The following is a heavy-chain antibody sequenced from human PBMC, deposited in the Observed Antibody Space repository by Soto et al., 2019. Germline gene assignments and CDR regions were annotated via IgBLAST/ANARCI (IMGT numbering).Heavy chain of an antibody. J-gene: IGHJ6*02. CDR1: GFTFSSYG. CDR2: ISYDGSNK. D-gene: IGHD1-26*01. CDR3: AKESSGYYYYYGMDV. V-gene: IGHV3-30*18. Sequence: PGGSLRLSCAASGFTFSSYGMHWVRQAPCKGLEWVAVISYDGSNKYYADSVKGRFTISRDNSKNTLYLQMNSLRAEDTAVYYCAKESSGYYYYYGMDVWGQGTTVTVSS.